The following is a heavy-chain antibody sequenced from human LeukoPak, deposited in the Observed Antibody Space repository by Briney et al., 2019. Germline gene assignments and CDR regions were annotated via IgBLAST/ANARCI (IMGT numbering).Heavy chain of an antibody. V-gene: IGHV1-8*01. J-gene: IGHJ4*02. CDR3: ARTLLSWWELLRRGPPTYYFDY. CDR2: MNPNSGNT. CDR1: GYTFTSYD. D-gene: IGHD1-26*01. Sequence: GASVKVSCKASGYTFTSYDINWVRQATGQGLEWMGWMNPNSGNTGYAQKFQGRVTMTRNTSISTAHMELSRLRSDDTAVYYCARTLLSWWELLRRGPPTYYFDYWGQGTLVTVSS.